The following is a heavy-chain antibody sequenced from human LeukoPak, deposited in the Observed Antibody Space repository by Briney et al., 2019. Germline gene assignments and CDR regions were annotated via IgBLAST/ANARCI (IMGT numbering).Heavy chain of an antibody. CDR3: AKGFSSGPWDACDI. D-gene: IGHD3-22*01. J-gene: IGHJ3*02. CDR2: ISYDGSKK. Sequence: PGWSLRLSCAASGFTFSRYGMHWVRQAPGKGLEWVAVISYDGSKKYYADSVKGRFTISRDSSKNMLYLQMNSLRVEDTAVYYCAKGFSSGPWDACDIWGQGTMVTVSS. V-gene: IGHV3-30*18. CDR1: GFTFSRYG.